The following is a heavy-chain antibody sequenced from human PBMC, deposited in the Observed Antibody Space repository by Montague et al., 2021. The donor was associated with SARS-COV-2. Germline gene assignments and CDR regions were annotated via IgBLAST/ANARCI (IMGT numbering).Heavy chain of an antibody. V-gene: IGHV6-1*01. D-gene: IGHD2-15*01. Sequence: CAISGDSVSSNTATWNWIGQSPSRGLEWLGRTYYRSKWYHDYAISLKSRITINPDTSKNQFSLQLSSVAPGDTAVFYCARTTTRMLYPENAFDIWGQGTMVTVSS. CDR3: ARTTTRMLYPENAFDI. CDR2: TYYRSKWYH. J-gene: IGHJ3*02. CDR1: GDSVSSNTAT.